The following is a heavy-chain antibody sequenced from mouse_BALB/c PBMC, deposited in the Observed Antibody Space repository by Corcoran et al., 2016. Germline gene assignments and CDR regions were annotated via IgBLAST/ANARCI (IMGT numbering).Heavy chain of an antibody. D-gene: IGHD1-1*01. J-gene: IGHJ2*01. CDR2: IDPANGNT. CDR3: ARRGYYDGSKIDY. CDR1: GFNIKDTY. V-gene: IGHV14-3*02. Sequence: EVQLQQSGAELVKPGASVKLSCTASGFNIKDTYMHWVKQRPEQGLEWIGRIDPANGNTKYDPKFQGKATITADTSSNTAYLQLSSLTSEDTAVYYCARRGYYDGSKIDYWGQGTTLTVSS.